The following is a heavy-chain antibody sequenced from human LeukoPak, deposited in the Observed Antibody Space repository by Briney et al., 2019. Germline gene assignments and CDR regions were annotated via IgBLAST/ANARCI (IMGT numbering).Heavy chain of an antibody. Sequence: GGSLRLSCAASGFPFSGYGMNWVRQAPGKGLEWVTVISDDARNEDYADSVKGRFTISRDNSKNTVSLHMNSLRAEDTALYYCARDLDWGAFDAWGQGTLVTVSS. CDR1: GFPFSGYG. CDR2: ISDDARNE. V-gene: IGHV3-30*03. CDR3: ARDLDWGAFDA. D-gene: IGHD3-9*01. J-gene: IGHJ5*02.